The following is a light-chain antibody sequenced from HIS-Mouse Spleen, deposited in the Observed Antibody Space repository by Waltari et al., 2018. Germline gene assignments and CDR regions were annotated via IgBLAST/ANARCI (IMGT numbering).Light chain of an antibody. CDR2: DDS. CDR3: QVWDSSSDHVV. V-gene: IGLV3-21*03. Sequence: SYVLTQPPSVSVAPGKTARITCGGNNIGSKSVHWNQQKPGQAPVLVVYDDSDRPSGSPDRFSGSDSVNTATLTISRVEAGDEADYYCQVWDSSSDHVVFGGGTKLTVL. J-gene: IGLJ2*01. CDR1: NIGSKS.